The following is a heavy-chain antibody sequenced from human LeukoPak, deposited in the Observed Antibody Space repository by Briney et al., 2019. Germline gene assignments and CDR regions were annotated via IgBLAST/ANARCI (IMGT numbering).Heavy chain of an antibody. J-gene: IGHJ4*02. CDR2: TYYRPKWYN. Sequence: SQTLSLTCAISGDSVSSNSATWSWIRQSPSRGLEWLGRTYYRPKWYNDYAVSVKSRITINPDTSKNQFSLHLNSVTPEDTAVYYCASHDFDYWGRGTLVTVSS. CDR1: GDSVSSNSAT. V-gene: IGHV6-1*01. CDR3: ASHDFDY.